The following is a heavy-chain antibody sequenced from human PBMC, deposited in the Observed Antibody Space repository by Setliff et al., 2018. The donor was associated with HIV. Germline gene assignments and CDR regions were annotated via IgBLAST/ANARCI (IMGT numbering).Heavy chain of an antibody. CDR3: ARHAGTTVITNWFDP. D-gene: IGHD4-17*01. CDR1: GGSISSSSYY. J-gene: IGHJ5*02. Sequence: TLSLTCPVSGGSISSSSYYWGWIRQPPGKGLEWIGSMSYSGSSYYNPSLTSRVTISVDTSKNQFSLKLSSVTAADTAIYYCARHAGTTVITNWFDPWGQGTLVTVSS. V-gene: IGHV4-39*01. CDR2: MSYSGSS.